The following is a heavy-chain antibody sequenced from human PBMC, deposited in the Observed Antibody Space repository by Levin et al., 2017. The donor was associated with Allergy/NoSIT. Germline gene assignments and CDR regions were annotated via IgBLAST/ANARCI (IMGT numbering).Heavy chain of an antibody. CDR1: GFTLSSYW. V-gene: IGHV3-7*01. Sequence: HPGGSLRLSCAASGFTLSSYWMSWVRQAPGKGLEWVANIKQDGSEKYYVDSVKGRFTISRDNDKNSLYLQMNSLRAEDTAVYYCARYNWNDDYFDYWGQGTLVTVSS. CDR2: IKQDGSEK. D-gene: IGHD1-20*01. J-gene: IGHJ4*02. CDR3: ARYNWNDDYFDY.